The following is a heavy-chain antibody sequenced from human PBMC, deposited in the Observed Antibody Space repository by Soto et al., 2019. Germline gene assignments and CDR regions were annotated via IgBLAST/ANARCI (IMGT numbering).Heavy chain of an antibody. J-gene: IGHJ4*02. CDR1: GFTFSTYA. CDR3: ASGPCTTSCPIDY. CDR2: ITATGGAT. D-gene: IGHD2-2*01. Sequence: GGSLRLSCAASGFTFSTYAMSWVRQAPGKGLEWVSAITATGGATYYADSVKGRFTISRDNSKNTLYLQMNSLTAEDTALYCCASGPCTTSCPIDYWGQGTLVTVSS. V-gene: IGHV3-23*01.